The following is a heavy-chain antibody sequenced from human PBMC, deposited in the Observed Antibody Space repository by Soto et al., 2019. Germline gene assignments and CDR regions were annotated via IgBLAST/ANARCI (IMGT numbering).Heavy chain of an antibody. Sequence: GGSLRLSCAASGFRFSDYWMHWVRQAPGKGLEWVAVISYDGSNKYYADSVKGRFTISRDNSKNTLYLQMNSLRVEDTAVYYCAKDGSYYYYGMEVWGQGTTVTVSS. D-gene: IGHD3-10*01. V-gene: IGHV3-30*18. CDR3: AKDGSYYYYGMEV. CDR1: GFRFSDYW. CDR2: ISYDGSNK. J-gene: IGHJ6*02.